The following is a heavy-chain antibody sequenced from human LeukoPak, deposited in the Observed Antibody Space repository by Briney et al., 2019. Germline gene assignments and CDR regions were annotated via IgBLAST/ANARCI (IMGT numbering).Heavy chain of an antibody. CDR2: ISGSGGST. D-gene: IGHD7-27*01. Sequence: GGSLRLSCAASGFTFSSYAMSWVRQAPGKGLEWVSVISGSGGSTYYADSVKGRFTISRDNSKNALYLQMNSLRVEDTAVYYCAIDPNWGTHSWGQGVLVTVSS. V-gene: IGHV3-23*01. CDR3: AIDPNWGTHS. J-gene: IGHJ4*02. CDR1: GFTFSSYA.